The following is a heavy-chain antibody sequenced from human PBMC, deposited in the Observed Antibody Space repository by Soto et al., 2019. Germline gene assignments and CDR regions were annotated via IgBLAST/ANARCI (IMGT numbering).Heavy chain of an antibody. D-gene: IGHD2-21*02. CDR1: GFTFSSYA. Sequence: QVQLVESGGGVVQPGRSLRLSCAASGFTFSSYAMHWVRQAPGKGLEWVAVISYDGSNKYYADPVKGRFTISRDNSKNTLYLQMNSLRAEDTAVYYCARKQVVTADPFDYWGQGTLVTVSS. CDR2: ISYDGSNK. CDR3: ARKQVVTADPFDY. J-gene: IGHJ4*02. V-gene: IGHV3-30-3*01.